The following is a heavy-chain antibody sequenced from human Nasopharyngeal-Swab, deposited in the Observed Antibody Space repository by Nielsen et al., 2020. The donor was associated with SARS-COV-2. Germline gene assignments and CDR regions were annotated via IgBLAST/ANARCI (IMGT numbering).Heavy chain of an antibody. Sequence: ASLKVSCKASGYTFTSYDINWVRQATGQGLEWMGWMNPNSGNTGYAQKFQGRVTMTRNTSISTAYMELSSLRSEDTAVYYCARGGGRYSSGWYHPPYYYYGMDVWGQGTTVTVSS. CDR1: GYTFTSYD. D-gene: IGHD6-19*01. CDR2: MNPNSGNT. CDR3: ARGGGRYSSGWYHPPYYYYGMDV. V-gene: IGHV1-8*01. J-gene: IGHJ6*02.